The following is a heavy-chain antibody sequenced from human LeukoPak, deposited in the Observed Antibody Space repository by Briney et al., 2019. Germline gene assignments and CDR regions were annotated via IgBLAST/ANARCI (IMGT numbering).Heavy chain of an antibody. V-gene: IGHV4-61*01. CDR1: GGSVSSGSYY. CDR3: ARSVVEADYYDSSGNFDALDI. Sequence: SETLSLTCTVSGGSVSSGSYYWSWIRQPPGKGLEWIGYIYYSGSTNYNPSLKSRVTISVDTSKNQFSLKLSSVTAADTAVYYCARSVVEADYYDSSGNFDALDIWGQGTMVTVSS. D-gene: IGHD3-22*01. J-gene: IGHJ3*02. CDR2: IYYSGST.